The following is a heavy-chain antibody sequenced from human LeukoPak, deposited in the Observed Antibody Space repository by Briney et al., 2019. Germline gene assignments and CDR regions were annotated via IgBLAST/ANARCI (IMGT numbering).Heavy chain of an antibody. V-gene: IGHV3-74*01. CDR1: GFSFSSNW. J-gene: IGHJ4*02. CDR2: IDTDGSTT. CDR3: VAIVGARPR. D-gene: IGHD3-3*01. Sequence: GGSLRLSCAASGFSFSSNWMHWVRQAPGKGLEWVSRIDTDGSTTDFADSVKGRFTISRDNSKNTLYLQMSSLGAEDTAVYHCVAIVGARPRWGQGTLVTVSS.